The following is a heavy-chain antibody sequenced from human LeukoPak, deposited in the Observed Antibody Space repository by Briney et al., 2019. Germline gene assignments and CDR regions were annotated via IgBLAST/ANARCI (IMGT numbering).Heavy chain of an antibody. J-gene: IGHJ4*02. Sequence: GASVKVSCKASGGTFSSDAISWGRQAPGQGLEWMGGIIPIFDTANYAQKFQGRVTITADESTSTAYMELSSLRSEDTAVYYCARDGDELGELLYFDYWGQGTLVTVSS. CDR2: IIPIFDTA. CDR1: GGTFSSDA. CDR3: ARDGDELGELLYFDY. D-gene: IGHD3-10*01. V-gene: IGHV1-69*13.